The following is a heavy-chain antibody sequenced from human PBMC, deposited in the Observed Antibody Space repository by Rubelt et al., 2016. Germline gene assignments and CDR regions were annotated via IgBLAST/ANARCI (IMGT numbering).Heavy chain of an antibody. CDR1: GGSFSGYY. V-gene: IGHV4-34*01. Sequence: QVQLQQWGAGLLKPSETLSLTCAVYGGSFSGYYWSWIRQPPGKGLEWIGNIYHSGSTYYNPSLKSRVTISVDTSKNQFSLRLSSVTAADTAVYYCARHAFIVTTGSFWDYWGQGTLITVSS. D-gene: IGHD4-17*01. CDR2: IYHSGST. J-gene: IGHJ4*02. CDR3: ARHAFIVTTGSFWDY.